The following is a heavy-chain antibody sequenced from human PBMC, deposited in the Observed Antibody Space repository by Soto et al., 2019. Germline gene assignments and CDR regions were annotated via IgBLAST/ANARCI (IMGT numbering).Heavy chain of an antibody. CDR3: AKARDYYDSSSDC. Sequence: PVGSLRLSCAASGFTFSSYGMHWVRQAPGKGLEWVAVIWYDGSNKYYADSVKGRFTISRDNSKNTLYLQMNSLRAEDTAVYYCAKARDYYDSSSDCWGQGTLVTVSS. J-gene: IGHJ4*02. D-gene: IGHD3-22*01. V-gene: IGHV3-33*06. CDR2: IWYDGSNK. CDR1: GFTFSSYG.